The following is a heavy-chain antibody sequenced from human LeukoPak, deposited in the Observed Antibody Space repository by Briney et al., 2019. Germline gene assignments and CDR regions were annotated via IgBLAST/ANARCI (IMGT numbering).Heavy chain of an antibody. V-gene: IGHV3-23*01. D-gene: IGHD3-16*02. CDR1: GFTFSSYA. J-gene: IGHJ3*01. CDR2: ISGSGGST. Sequence: GGSLRLSCAASGFTFSSYAMSWVRQAPGKGLEWVSAISGSGGSTYYADSVKGRFTIARDNTKNSLRLQMNSLRVEDTAVYYCARALLLPIVTTLNEHAFDLWGQGTVVTVSS. CDR3: ARALLLPIVTTLNEHAFDL.